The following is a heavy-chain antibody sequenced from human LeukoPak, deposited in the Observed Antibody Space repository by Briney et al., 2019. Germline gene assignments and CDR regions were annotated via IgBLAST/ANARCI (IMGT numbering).Heavy chain of an antibody. CDR2: INPNSGGT. V-gene: IGHV1-2*02. CDR3: AREYGFWSGYYDYYYYYMDV. D-gene: IGHD3-3*01. Sequence: GASVKVSCKASGYTFTGYYMHWVRQAPGQGLEWMGWINPNSGGTNYAQKFQGRVTMTRDTSISTAYMELSRLRSDDTAVYYCAREYGFWSGYYDYYYYYMDVWGKGTTVTVSS. J-gene: IGHJ6*03. CDR1: GYTFTGYY.